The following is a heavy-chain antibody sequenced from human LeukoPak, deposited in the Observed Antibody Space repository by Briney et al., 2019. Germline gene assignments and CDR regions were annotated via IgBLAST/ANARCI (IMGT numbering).Heavy chain of an antibody. CDR1: GGSISSYY. V-gene: IGHV4-59*01. J-gene: IGHJ4*02. CDR3: ASGVPDYYDSSGYSTFDY. CDR2: IYYSGST. Sequence: SETLSLTCTVSGGSISSYYWSWIRQPPGKGLEWIGYIYYSGSTNYNPSLKSRVTISVGTSKNQFSLKLSSVPAADTAVYYCASGVPDYYDSSGYSTFDYWGQGTLVTVSS. D-gene: IGHD3-22*01.